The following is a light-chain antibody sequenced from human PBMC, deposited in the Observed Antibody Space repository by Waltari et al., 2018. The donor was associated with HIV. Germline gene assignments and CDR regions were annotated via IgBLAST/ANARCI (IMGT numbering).Light chain of an antibody. CDR1: TSDIGIFDS. CDR3: CSYTAIHTLI. Sequence: QSALTQPASVSGSPGQSITISCAGTTSDIGIFDSVSWYQQHPGRAPQLMIFGVYSRSSGVSSRFSSSMSGNTASLTISGLQAEDEANYYCCSYTAIHTLIFGGGTKLTVL. J-gene: IGLJ2*01. V-gene: IGLV2-14*01. CDR2: GVY.